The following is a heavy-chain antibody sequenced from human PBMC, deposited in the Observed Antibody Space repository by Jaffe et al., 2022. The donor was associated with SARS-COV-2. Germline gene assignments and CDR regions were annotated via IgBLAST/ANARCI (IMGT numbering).Heavy chain of an antibody. Sequence: QVQLVESGGGVVQPGRSLRLSCAASGFTFSSYGMHWVRQAPGKGLEWVAVISYDGSNKYYADSVKGRFTISRDNSKNTLYLQMNSLRAEDTAVYYCAKPTTVADAFDIWGQGTMVTVSS. J-gene: IGHJ3*02. D-gene: IGHD4-17*01. CDR2: ISYDGSNK. V-gene: IGHV3-30*18. CDR1: GFTFSSYG. CDR3: AKPTTVADAFDI.